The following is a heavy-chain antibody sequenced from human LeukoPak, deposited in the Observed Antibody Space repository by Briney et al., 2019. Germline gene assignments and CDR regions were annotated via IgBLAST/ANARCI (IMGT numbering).Heavy chain of an antibody. D-gene: IGHD5-24*01. Sequence: GGSLRLSCAGSGFTFSSYVMSWVRQAPGKGLEWVSSISGSGIGTYYADSVKGRFTISRDNSKNTLHLQMNSLRAEDTAVYYCARDPSVECFDYWGQGTLVTVSS. CDR3: ARDPSVECFDY. V-gene: IGHV3-23*01. CDR2: ISGSGIGT. J-gene: IGHJ4*02. CDR1: GFTFSSYV.